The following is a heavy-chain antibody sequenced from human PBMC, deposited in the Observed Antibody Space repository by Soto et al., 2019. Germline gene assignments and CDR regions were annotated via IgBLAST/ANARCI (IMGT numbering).Heavy chain of an antibody. V-gene: IGHV3-30-3*01. CDR2: TSHDGSEK. Sequence: QVQLVESGGGVVQPGKSLRLSCAASRFTFSSYAMDWVRQAPGKGLEWVAVTSHDGSEKYYGDSVKGRFTISRDNPKKTVYLQMNSLRTEDTAVYYCARAAAYFYHSYYAMDVWGQGTAVTVSS. D-gene: IGHD6-13*01. CDR1: RFTFSSYA. J-gene: IGHJ6*02. CDR3: ARAAAYFYHSYYAMDV.